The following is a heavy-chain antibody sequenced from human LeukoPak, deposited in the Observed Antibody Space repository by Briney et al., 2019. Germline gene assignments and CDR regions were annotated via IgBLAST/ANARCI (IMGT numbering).Heavy chain of an antibody. J-gene: IGHJ1*01. D-gene: IGHD4-17*01. CDR2: IIPIFGTA. V-gene: IGHV1-69*13. CDR3: ARGQTPETSYGDYEYFQH. Sequence: AASVKVSCKASGGTFSSYAISWVRQAPGQGLEWMGGIIPIFGTANYAQKFQGRVTITADGSTSTAYMELSSLRSEDTAVYYCARGQTPETSYGDYEYFQHWDQGTLVTVSS. CDR1: GGTFSSYA.